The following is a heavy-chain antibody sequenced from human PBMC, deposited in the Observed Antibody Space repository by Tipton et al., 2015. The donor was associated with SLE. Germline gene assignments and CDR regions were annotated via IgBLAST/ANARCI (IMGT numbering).Heavy chain of an antibody. D-gene: IGHD5-24*01. CDR2: INHSGST. Sequence: TLSLTCIVSGGYISSYYWSWIRQPPGKGLEWIGEINHSGSTNYNPSLKSRVTISVDTSKNQFSLKLSSVTAADTAVYYCARKRNGMGIWGQGTMVTVSS. CDR1: GGYISSYY. J-gene: IGHJ3*02. V-gene: IGHV4-34*01. CDR3: ARKRNGMGI.